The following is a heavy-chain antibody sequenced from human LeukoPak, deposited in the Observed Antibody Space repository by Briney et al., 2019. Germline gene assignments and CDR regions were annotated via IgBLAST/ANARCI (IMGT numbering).Heavy chain of an antibody. J-gene: IGHJ4*02. V-gene: IGHV3-33*06. D-gene: IGHD2-15*01. CDR3: AKDTSGGKSLADY. CDR1: GFTFSNYG. CDR2: IWYDGSNK. Sequence: PGGSLRLSCAASGFTFSNYGMHWVRQAPGKGLEWVAIIWYDGSNKYYADSVKGRFTISRDNSKNTLYLQMNSLRAEDTAMYYCAKDTSGGKSLADYWGQGTLVTVSS.